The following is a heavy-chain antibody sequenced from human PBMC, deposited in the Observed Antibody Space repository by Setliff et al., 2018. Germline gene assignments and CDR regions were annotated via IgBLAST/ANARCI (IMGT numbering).Heavy chain of an antibody. Sequence: SETLSLTCAVYGGSFSGYYWSWIRQPPGKGLEWIGEINHSGSTNYNPSLKSRVTISVDTSKNQFSLKLSSVTAADTAVYYCARVWSRYYYFDYWGQGTLVTVSS. D-gene: IGHD2-8*02. CDR1: GGSFSGYY. CDR2: INHSGST. CDR3: ARVWSRYYYFDY. J-gene: IGHJ4*02. V-gene: IGHV4-34*01.